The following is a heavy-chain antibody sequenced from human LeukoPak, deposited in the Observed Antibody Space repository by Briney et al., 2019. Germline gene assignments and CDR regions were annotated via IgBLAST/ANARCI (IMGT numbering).Heavy chain of an antibody. J-gene: IGHJ4*02. CDR1: GFTVSSNY. D-gene: IGHD3-10*01. CDR2: ISGSGGST. CDR3: AKTMVRGVIIFPFDY. Sequence: QPGGSLRLSCAASGFTVSSNYMSWVRQAPGKGLEWVSAISGSGGSTYYADSVKGRFTISRDNSKNTLYLQMNSLRAEDTAVYYCAKTMVRGVIIFPFDYWGQGTLVTVSS. V-gene: IGHV3-23*01.